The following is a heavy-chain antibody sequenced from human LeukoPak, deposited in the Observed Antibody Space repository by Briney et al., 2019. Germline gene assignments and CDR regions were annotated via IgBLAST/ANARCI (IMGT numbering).Heavy chain of an antibody. D-gene: IGHD2-15*01. CDR3: ARKLGYCSGGSCQAWFDP. CDR1: GGSISSNSYY. V-gene: IGHV4-39*07. Sequence: SETLSLTCTVSGGSISSNSYYWSWIRQPPGKGLEWIGSIYYSGSTYYNPSLKSRVTISVDTSKNQFSLKLSSVTAADTAVYYCARKLGYCSGGSCQAWFDPWGQGTLVTVSS. J-gene: IGHJ5*02. CDR2: IYYSGST.